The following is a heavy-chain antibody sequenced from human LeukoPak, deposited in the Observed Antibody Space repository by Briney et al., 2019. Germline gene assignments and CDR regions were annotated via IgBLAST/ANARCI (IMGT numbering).Heavy chain of an antibody. Sequence: SETLSLTCTVSGGSISSYYWSWIRQPPGKGLEWIGYIYYTGSTNYYPSLKSRVTISIDTSKNQFSLKLNSVTAADTAVYYCARRRVGAISSYNWFDPWGQGTLVTVSS. CDR1: GGSISSYY. CDR3: ARRRVGAISSYNWFDP. D-gene: IGHD1-26*01. CDR2: IYYTGST. J-gene: IGHJ5*02. V-gene: IGHV4-59*08.